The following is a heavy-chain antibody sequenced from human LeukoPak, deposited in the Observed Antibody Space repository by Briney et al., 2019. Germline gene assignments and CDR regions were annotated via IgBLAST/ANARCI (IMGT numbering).Heavy chain of an antibody. CDR2: ISYDGSNE. V-gene: IGHV3-30*18. CDR1: GFTFSSYG. D-gene: IGHD6-13*01. Sequence: GGSLRLSCAASGFTFSSYGVHWVRQAPGRGLEWVAFISYDGSNEYYADSVKGRFTISRDNSKNTLYLQMNSLRAEDTAVYYCAKVSSSGTAYNWFDPWAREPWSPSPQ. J-gene: IGHJ5*02. CDR3: AKVSSSGTAYNWFDP.